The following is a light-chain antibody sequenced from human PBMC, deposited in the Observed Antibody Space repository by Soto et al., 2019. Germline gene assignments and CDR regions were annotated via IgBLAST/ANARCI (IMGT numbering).Light chain of an antibody. Sequence: EIVLTQSPGTLSLSPGERATLPCRASQSVSSNYLAWYQQKPGQAPRLLIYGASTRATGIPVRFSGSGSGTDFSLTISRLEPEDFAVYYCHHDGRSPGLFTFGPGTKVDIK. CDR3: HHDGRSPGLFT. CDR1: QSVSSNY. CDR2: GAS. J-gene: IGKJ3*01. V-gene: IGKV3-20*01.